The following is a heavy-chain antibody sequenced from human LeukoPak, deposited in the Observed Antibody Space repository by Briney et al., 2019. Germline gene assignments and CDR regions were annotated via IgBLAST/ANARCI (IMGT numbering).Heavy chain of an antibody. J-gene: IGHJ4*02. CDR2: ISYDGSKK. Sequence: PGGSLRLSCAASGFIFSYYAMHWVRQAPGEGLEWVAVISYDGSKKYYGDSVKGRFTISRDNSKSTLYLQMNSLRGEDTAVYYCARDQTGTYNVDSWGQGTLVTVSS. D-gene: IGHD1-26*01. V-gene: IGHV3-30*04. CDR3: ARDQTGTYNVDS. CDR1: GFIFSYYA.